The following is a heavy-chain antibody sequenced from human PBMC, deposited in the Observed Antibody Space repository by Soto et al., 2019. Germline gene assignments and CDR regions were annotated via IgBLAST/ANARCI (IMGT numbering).Heavy chain of an antibody. CDR1: GYTFTGYY. CDR2: INPNSGGT. CDR3: ARDPLGMVRGVRDYYGMDV. V-gene: IGHV1-2*04. D-gene: IGHD3-10*01. J-gene: IGHJ6*02. Sequence: ASVKVSCKASGYTFTGYYMHWVRQAPGQGLEWMGWINPNSGGTNYAQKFQGWVTMTRDTSISTAYMELSRLRSDDTAVYYCARDPLGMVRGVRDYYGMDVWGQGTTVTVSS.